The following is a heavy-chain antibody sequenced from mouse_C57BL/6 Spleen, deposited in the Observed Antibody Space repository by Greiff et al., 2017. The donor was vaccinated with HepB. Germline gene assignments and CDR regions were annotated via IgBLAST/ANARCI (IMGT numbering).Heavy chain of an antibody. J-gene: IGHJ4*01. V-gene: IGHV5-6*01. CDR1: GFTFSSYG. D-gene: IGHD4-1*01. CDR2: ISSGGSYT. Sequence: EVQLVESGGDLVKPGGSLKLSCAASGFTFSSYGMSWVRQTPDKRLEWVATISSGGSYTYYPDSVKGRFTISRDNAKNTLYLQLSSLKSEDTDMYYCASLGLGAMDYWGQGTSVTVSS. CDR3: ASLGLGAMDY.